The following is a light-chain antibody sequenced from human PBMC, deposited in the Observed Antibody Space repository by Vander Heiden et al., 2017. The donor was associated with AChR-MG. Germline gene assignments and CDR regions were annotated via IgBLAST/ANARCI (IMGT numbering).Light chain of an antibody. CDR1: QSVSSY. Sequence: EIVLTQSPATLSLSPGERATLSCRASQSVSSYLAGYQQKPGKAPRLLIYDASNRATGIPARFSGSGSGTDFTLTISSLEPEDFAVYYCQQRSNWPWTFGQGTKVEIK. CDR2: DAS. CDR3: QQRSNWPWT. V-gene: IGKV3-11*01. J-gene: IGKJ1*01.